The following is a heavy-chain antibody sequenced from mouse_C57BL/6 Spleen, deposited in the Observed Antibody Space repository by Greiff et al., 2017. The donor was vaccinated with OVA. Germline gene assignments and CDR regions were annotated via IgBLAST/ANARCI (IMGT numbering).Heavy chain of an antibody. D-gene: IGHD1-1*01. CDR3: ARRGTVVDY. Sequence: VQLQQSGAELVRPGASVKLSCTASGFNIKDDYMHWVKQRPEQGLEWIGWIDPENGDTEYASKFQGKATITADTSSNTAYLQLSSLTSEDTAVYYCARRGTVVDYWGQGTTLTVSS. CDR2: IDPENGDT. J-gene: IGHJ2*01. CDR1: GFNIKDDY. V-gene: IGHV14-4*01.